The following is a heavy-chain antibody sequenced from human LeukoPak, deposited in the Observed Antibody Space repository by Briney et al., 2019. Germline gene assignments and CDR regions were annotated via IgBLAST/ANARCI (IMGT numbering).Heavy chain of an antibody. J-gene: IGHJ4*02. D-gene: IGHD5-12*01. Sequence: SETLSLTCTVSGGSISSYYWSWIRQPPGKGLEWIGYIYHSGSTYYNPSLKSRVTISVDRSKNQFSLKLSSVTAADTAVYYCARGTATYFDYWGQGTLVTVSS. CDR2: IYHSGST. CDR3: ARGTATYFDY. V-gene: IGHV4-59*12. CDR1: GGSISSYY.